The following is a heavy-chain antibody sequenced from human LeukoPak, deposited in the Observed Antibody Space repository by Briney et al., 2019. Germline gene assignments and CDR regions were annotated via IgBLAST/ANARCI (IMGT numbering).Heavy chain of an antibody. CDR2: ISSDGRNK. CDR1: GFTLSSHG. Sequence: PGTSLRLSCAASGFTLSSHGMHWVRQAPGKGLEWVALISSDGRNKFYADSVKGRFTISRDDYRNTLYLQMNSLSAEDTAVYSCAKDAGNMGCSNWGQGTRVTVSS. J-gene: IGHJ4*02. V-gene: IGHV3-30*18. D-gene: IGHD6-13*01. CDR3: AKDAGNMGCSN.